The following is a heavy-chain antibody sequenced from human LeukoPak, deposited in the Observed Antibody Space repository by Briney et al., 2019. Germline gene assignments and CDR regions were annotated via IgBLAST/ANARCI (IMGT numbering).Heavy chain of an antibody. Sequence: GGSLRLSCAASGFTFSVYAMSWVRQAPGKGLEWVSSISASGGSTYYADSVKGRLTISRDNSKNTLYLQMNSLRAEDTAVYYCAKGRDGYKTYYFDYWGQGTLVTVSS. J-gene: IGHJ4*02. CDR3: AKGRDGYKTYYFDY. CDR2: ISASGGST. V-gene: IGHV3-23*01. D-gene: IGHD5-24*01. CDR1: GFTFSVYA.